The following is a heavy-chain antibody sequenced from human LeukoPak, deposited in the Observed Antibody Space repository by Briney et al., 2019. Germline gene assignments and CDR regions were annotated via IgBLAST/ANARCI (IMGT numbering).Heavy chain of an antibody. D-gene: IGHD3-22*01. J-gene: IGHJ3*02. CDR1: GFTFSSYS. Sequence: GGSLRLSCAASGFTFSSYSMNWVRQAPGKGLEWVSSISSSSSYIYYADSVKGRFTISRDNAKNSLYLQMNSLRAEDTAVYYCARDPSKRANYYDSSGYGKWVHAFDIWGQGTMVTVSS. V-gene: IGHV3-21*01. CDR2: ISSSSSYI. CDR3: ARDPSKRANYYDSSGYGKWVHAFDI.